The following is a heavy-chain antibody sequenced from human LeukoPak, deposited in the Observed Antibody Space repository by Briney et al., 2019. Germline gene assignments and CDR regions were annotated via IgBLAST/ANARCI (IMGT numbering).Heavy chain of an antibody. CDR1: GGSVSSNNYY. CDR2: IYYSGNT. D-gene: IGHD3-10*01. V-gene: IGHV4-39*07. J-gene: IGHJ4*02. CDR3: ARVPPVYDSGNYYKGTHFDS. Sequence: RTSETLSLTCTVSGGSVSSNNYYWGWIRQPPGKGLEWIANIYYSGNTYYNPSLKSRVTISVDTFKNQFSLRLTSVTAADTAVYYCARVPPVYDSGNYYKGTHFDSWGQGSLVTVSS.